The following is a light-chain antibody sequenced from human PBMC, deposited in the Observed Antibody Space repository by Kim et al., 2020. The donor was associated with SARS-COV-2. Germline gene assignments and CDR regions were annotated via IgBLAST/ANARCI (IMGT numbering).Light chain of an antibody. J-gene: IGLJ2*01. V-gene: IGLV1-44*01. Sequence: QSVLTQSPSVSGTPGQWVTIYCSGSISNIGSNAVNWYQQLPGTAPKLLIYASHQRPSGVPDRFFGSKSGTSASLAIRGLRSDDEAVYLCAAWDDSLNSPIFGGGTQLTVL. CDR3: AAWDDSLNSPI. CDR1: ISNIGSNA. CDR2: ASH.